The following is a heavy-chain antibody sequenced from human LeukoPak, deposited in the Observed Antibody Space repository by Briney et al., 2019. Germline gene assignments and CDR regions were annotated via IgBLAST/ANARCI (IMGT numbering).Heavy chain of an antibody. D-gene: IGHD3-16*01. CDR3: ARGYVHAFDL. CDR1: GFTFSGYD. Sequence: GGSLRLSCAASGFTFSGYDMHWVRQSTGKGLGWVSAIGITGDTYYPGSVKGRFTMSRENAKNSLYLQMNSLSAGDTAVYYCARGYVHAFDLWGQGTMVTVSS. J-gene: IGHJ3*01. V-gene: IGHV3-13*04. CDR2: IGITGDT.